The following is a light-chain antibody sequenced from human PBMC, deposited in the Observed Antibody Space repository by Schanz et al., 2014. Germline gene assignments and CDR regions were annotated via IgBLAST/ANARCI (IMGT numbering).Light chain of an antibody. CDR3: SSYGGSNNVM. CDR1: SSDVGAYNY. J-gene: IGLJ3*02. CDR2: DVN. Sequence: QSALTQPASVSGSPGQSITISCTGTSSDVGAYNYVSWYQLHPGKAPKLMIYDVNKRPSGVPDRFSGSKSGNTASLTVSGLQAEDEADYYCSSYGGSNNVMFGGGTKRDRP. V-gene: IGLV2-8*01.